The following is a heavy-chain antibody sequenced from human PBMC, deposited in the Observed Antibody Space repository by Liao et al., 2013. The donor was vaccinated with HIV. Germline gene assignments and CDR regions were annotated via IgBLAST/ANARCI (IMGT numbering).Heavy chain of an antibody. V-gene: IGHV4-39*07. CDR1: GGSISNINYY. Sequence: QVQLQESGPGLVKPSETLSLTCAVSGGSISNINYYWGWIRQPPGKGLEWIGYIYYSGISYNTPSLRSRVTLSVDTSQNQFSLKLSSVTAADTAVYYCARDSGXYYSDAFDIWGQGTMVTVSS. J-gene: IGHJ3*02. D-gene: IGHD1-26*01. CDR3: ARDSGXYYSDAFDI. CDR2: IYYSGIS.